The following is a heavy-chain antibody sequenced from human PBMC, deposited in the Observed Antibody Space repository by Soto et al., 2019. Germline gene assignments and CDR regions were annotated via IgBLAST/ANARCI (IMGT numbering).Heavy chain of an antibody. CDR2: ISGRGGNI. CDR1: GFTFNDYA. CDR3: AQPIHFGDFAGSFDS. V-gene: IGHV3-23*01. J-gene: IGHJ4*02. D-gene: IGHD2-21*02. Sequence: GGSLRLSCAASGFTFNDYAINWVRQVPGKGLEGVSVISGRGGNIFYADSVKDRFAISRDNSKNILYLQMSNLRVDDTAMYYCAQPIHFGDFAGSFDSWGQGTQVTVSS.